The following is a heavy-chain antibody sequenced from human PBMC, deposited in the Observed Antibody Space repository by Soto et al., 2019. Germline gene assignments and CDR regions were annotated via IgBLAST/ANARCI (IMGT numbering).Heavy chain of an antibody. CDR2: ISWNSGTI. J-gene: IGHJ6*02. V-gene: IGHV3-9*01. Sequence: PGGSLRLSCAASGFSFDDYAMHWVRQAPGKGLDWVSGISWNSGTIYYADSLKGRFTISRDNAKNSLYLQMNSLRAEDTAFYYCAKDMRGGSSSSRYFYGMDVWGQGTTVTVSS. CDR3: AKDMRGGSSSSRYFYGMDV. D-gene: IGHD6-13*01. CDR1: GFSFDDYA.